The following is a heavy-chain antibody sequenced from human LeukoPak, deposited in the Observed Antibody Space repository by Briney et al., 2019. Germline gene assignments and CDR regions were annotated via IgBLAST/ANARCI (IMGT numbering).Heavy chain of an antibody. D-gene: IGHD3-10*01. CDR3: ARAPRITMVRGVIQRAYYFDY. CDR2: ISYDGSNK. V-gene: IGHV3-30*19. Sequence: GGSLRLSCAASGFTFSSYGMHWVRQAPGKGLEWVAVISYDGSNKYYADSVKGRFTISRDNSKNTLYLQMNSLRAEDTAVYYCARAPRITMVRGVIQRAYYFDYWGQGTLVTVSS. J-gene: IGHJ4*02. CDR1: GFTFSSYG.